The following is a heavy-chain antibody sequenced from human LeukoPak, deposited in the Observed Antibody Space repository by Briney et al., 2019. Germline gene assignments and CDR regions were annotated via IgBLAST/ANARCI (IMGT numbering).Heavy chain of an antibody. D-gene: IGHD3-22*01. CDR1: GGTFSSYA. CDR2: IIPILGIA. CDR3: ARMYYYDSSGYYVSYYFDY. V-gene: IGHV1-69*04. Sequence: GASVKVSCKASGGTFSSYAISWVRQAPGQGLERMGRIIPILGIANYAQKFQGRVTITADKSTSTAYMELSSLRSEDTAVYYCARMYYYDSSGYYVSYYFDYWGQGTLVTVSS. J-gene: IGHJ4*02.